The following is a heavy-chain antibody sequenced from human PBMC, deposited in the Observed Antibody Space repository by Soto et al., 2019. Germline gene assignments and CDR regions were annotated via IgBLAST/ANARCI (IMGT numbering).Heavy chain of an antibody. V-gene: IGHV1-8*01. CDR3: AREYYYHTSASEY. CDR1: GYTFTSYD. CDR2: MNPNSGNT. D-gene: IGHD3-22*01. Sequence: GASVKVSCKASGYTFTSYDINWVRQASGQGLEWMGWMNPNSGNTGYAQKFQGRVTMTRNTSISTAYLELSSLRSEDTAVYYCAREYYYHTSASEYWGQGTLVTVSS. J-gene: IGHJ4*02.